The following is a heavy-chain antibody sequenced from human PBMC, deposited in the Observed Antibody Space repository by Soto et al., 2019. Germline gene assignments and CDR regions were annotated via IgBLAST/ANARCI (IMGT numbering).Heavy chain of an antibody. V-gene: IGHV4-59*08. CDR2: IYSSGSP. CDR3: ARVVIVPAARGHYNYFYMDV. J-gene: IGHJ6*03. D-gene: IGHD2-2*01. CDR1: GGPISGYY. Sequence: SETLSLTCPVSGGPISGYYWSWIRQPPGKGLEWIGYIYSSGSPNYNPSLKGRAAISVDTSENQTSLRLSSVTAADTAVYYCARVVIVPAARGHYNYFYMDVWGKGTTVTVSS.